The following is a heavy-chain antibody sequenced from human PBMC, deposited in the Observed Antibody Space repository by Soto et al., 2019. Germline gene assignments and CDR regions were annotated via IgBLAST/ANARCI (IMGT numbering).Heavy chain of an antibody. Sequence: QVQLVQSGAEVKKPGASVKVSCKASGYTFTNYAMHWVRQTPGQRLEWMGWINAGNGNTKYSQKFQGRVTITRDTSAGAGYLELGSRKFEATAVYYCAGGGFSFDYWGQGTLVTVSS. CDR1: GYTFTNYA. J-gene: IGHJ4*02. V-gene: IGHV1-3*01. CDR3: AGGGFSFDY. D-gene: IGHD3-16*01. CDR2: INAGNGNT.